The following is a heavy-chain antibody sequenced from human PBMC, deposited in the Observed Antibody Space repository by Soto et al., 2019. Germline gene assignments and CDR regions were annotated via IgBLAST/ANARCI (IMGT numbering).Heavy chain of an antibody. CDR2: IIPIFDTT. CDR1: GDTFSSHA. J-gene: IGHJ4*02. CDR3: ARETSSTYSSGWPYFFDY. D-gene: IGHD6-19*01. V-gene: IGHV1-69*18. Sequence: QVQLVQSGAEVKKPGSSVKVSCKASGDTFSSHAINWVRQAPGQGLEWMGRIIPIFDTTNYAQKFQGRVTLTADESTSTAYMDLCSLRSEDSAVYYCARETSSTYSSGWPYFFDYWGPGTLVTVSS.